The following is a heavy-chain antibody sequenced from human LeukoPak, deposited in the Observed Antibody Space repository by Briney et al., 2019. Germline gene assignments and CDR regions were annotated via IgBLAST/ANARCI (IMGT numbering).Heavy chain of an antibody. J-gene: IGHJ3*02. D-gene: IGHD6-13*01. V-gene: IGHV5-51*01. CDR2: IYPGDSDT. CDR1: GYSFTSYW. Sequence: GESLKISCKGFGYSFTSYWIAWVRQMPGKGLEWMGIIYPGDSDTTYSPSFQGQVTISVDKSISTAYLQWSSLKASDTAMYYCARRIAAAKNDGFDIWGQGTMVTVS. CDR3: ARRIAAAKNDGFDI.